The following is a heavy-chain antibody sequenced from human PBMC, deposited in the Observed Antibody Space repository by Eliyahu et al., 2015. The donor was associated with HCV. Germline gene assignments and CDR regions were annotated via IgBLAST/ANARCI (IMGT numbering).Heavy chain of an antibody. CDR3: ARGRDYGERADYYGMDV. V-gene: IGHV1-69*06. Sequence: QVQLVQSGSXVKKPGSSVXVSCKASGXTFRSXAXNWVRQAPGQGLEWMGGIIPIFGTXNYAQKFQGRVTITADRSTSTAFMELSSLTSEDTAVYYCARGRDYGERADYYGMDVWGQGTTVTVSS. D-gene: IGHD4-17*01. CDR1: GXTFRSXA. CDR2: IIPIFGTX. J-gene: IGHJ6*02.